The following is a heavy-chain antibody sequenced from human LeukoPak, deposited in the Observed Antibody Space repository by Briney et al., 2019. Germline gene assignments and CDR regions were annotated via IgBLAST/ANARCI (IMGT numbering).Heavy chain of an antibody. J-gene: IGHJ2*01. CDR1: GFTFSSYA. CDR3: ARDGLAAATLHWCFDL. Sequence: NPGGSLRLSCAASGFTFSSYAMSWVRQAPGKGLEWVSSISSSSSYIYYADSVKGRFTISRDNARNSLYLQMNSLRAEDTAVYYCARDGLAAATLHWCFDLWGRGTLVTVSS. D-gene: IGHD2-15*01. CDR2: ISSSSSYI. V-gene: IGHV3-21*01.